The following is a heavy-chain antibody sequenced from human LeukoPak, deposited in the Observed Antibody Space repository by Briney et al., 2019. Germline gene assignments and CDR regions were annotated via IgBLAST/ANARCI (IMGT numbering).Heavy chain of an antibody. D-gene: IGHD2-2*01. Sequence: ASETLSLTCAVYGGSFSGYYWSWIRQPPGKGLEWIGEINHSGSTNYNPSLKSRVTISVDTSKNQFSLKLSSVTAADTAVYYCASINCSSTSCPDYWGQGTLVTVSS. CDR2: INHSGST. CDR3: ASINCSSTSCPDY. J-gene: IGHJ4*02. CDR1: GGSFSGYY. V-gene: IGHV4-34*01.